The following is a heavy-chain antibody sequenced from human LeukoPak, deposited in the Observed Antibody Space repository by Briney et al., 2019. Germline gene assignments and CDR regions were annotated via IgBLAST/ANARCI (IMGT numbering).Heavy chain of an antibody. V-gene: IGHV3-30-3*01. J-gene: IGHJ4*02. D-gene: IGHD3-3*01. Sequence: GGSLRLSCAASGFTFSSYAMHWVRQAPGKGLEWVAAISYDGSNKYYADSVKGRFTISRDNSKNTLYLQMNSLRAEDTAVYCCESQRFGATDYWGQGTLVTVSS. CDR1: GFTFSSYA. CDR2: ISYDGSNK. CDR3: ESQRFGATDY.